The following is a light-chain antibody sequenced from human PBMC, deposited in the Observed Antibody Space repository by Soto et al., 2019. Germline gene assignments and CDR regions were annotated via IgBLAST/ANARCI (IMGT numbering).Light chain of an antibody. CDR1: QGIRTE. CDR2: AAS. Sequence: AIQMTQSPSSLSASVGDRVTITCRASQGIRTELAWYQQKAGKAPQLLIYAASSLQSGVPSRFSGSGYGTDFTLTISSLQPEDFATYYCLQDYNYPRTFGQGTKLEIK. V-gene: IGKV1-6*01. J-gene: IGKJ2*01. CDR3: LQDYNYPRT.